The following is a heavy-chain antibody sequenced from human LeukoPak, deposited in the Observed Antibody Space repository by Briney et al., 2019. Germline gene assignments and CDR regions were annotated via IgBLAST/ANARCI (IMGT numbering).Heavy chain of an antibody. V-gene: IGHV3-53*05. CDR1: GFTVSSNY. Sequence: GGSLRLSCAASGFTVSSNYMSWVRQAPGKGLEWVSVIYSGGSTYYADSVKGRFTISRDNSKNSLYLQMNSLRTEDTALYYCAKDNNSQALFDYWGQGTLVTVSS. J-gene: IGHJ4*02. CDR2: IYSGGST. D-gene: IGHD1-20*01. CDR3: AKDNNSQALFDY.